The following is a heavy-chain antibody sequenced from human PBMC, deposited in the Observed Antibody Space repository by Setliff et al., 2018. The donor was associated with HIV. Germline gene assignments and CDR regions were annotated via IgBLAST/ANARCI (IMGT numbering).Heavy chain of an antibody. CDR2: VYYRGGT. V-gene: IGHV4-39*01. D-gene: IGHD6-6*01. Sequence: PSETLSLTCAVSGGSMSDVSSYWGWIRQAPGRGLEWIGSVYYRGGTFDSPSLKSRVTVSIDTSKNQFSLKLSSVTATDTAVYYCVRGAPRPAYYYYYYMDVWGKGTTVTVSS. J-gene: IGHJ6*03. CDR1: GGSMSDVSSY. CDR3: VRGAPRPAYYYYYYMDV.